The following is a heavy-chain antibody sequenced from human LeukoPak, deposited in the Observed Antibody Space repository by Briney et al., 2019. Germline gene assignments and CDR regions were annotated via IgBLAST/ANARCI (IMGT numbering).Heavy chain of an antibody. D-gene: IGHD3-22*01. CDR1: GYTFTSYG. CDR3: ARRSTHFYDTNGLNDAFDM. Sequence: AAVKVSCKASGYTFTSYGISWVRQAPGQGLEWMGWISAYDGDTNYAQELQGRLTMTTDTSTSTAYMELRSLRSDDTAVYYCARRSTHFYDTNGLNDAFDMWGQGTMVTVSS. J-gene: IGHJ3*02. V-gene: IGHV1-18*01. CDR2: ISAYDGDT.